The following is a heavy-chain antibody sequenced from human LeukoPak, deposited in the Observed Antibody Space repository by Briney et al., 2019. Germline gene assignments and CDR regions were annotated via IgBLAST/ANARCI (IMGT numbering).Heavy chain of an antibody. D-gene: IGHD3-10*01. V-gene: IGHV4-59*08. J-gene: IGHJ5*02. CDR1: GGSISSYY. Sequence: SETLSLTCTVSGGSISSYYWSWIRQPPGKGLEWIGYIYYSGSTNYNPSLKSRVTISVDTSKNQFSLKLSSVTAADTAVYYCARHVSRRRYYYGSGSKFDPWGQGTLVTVSS. CDR3: ARHVSRRRYYYGSGSKFDP. CDR2: IYYSGST.